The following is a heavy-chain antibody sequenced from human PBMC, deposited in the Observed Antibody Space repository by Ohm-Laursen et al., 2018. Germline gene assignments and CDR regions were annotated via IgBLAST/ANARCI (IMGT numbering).Heavy chain of an antibody. CDR3: ARGGQQLGYFDH. CDR1: GFTFSSYS. D-gene: IGHD6-13*01. V-gene: IGHV3-20*01. Sequence: SLRLSCAASGFTFSSYSMNWARQAPGKGLEWVSAINWNGGSIGYADSVKGRFTISRDNAKNSLYLQVNSLRAEDTALYHCARGGQQLGYFDHWGQGTLVTVS. J-gene: IGHJ4*02. CDR2: INWNGGSI.